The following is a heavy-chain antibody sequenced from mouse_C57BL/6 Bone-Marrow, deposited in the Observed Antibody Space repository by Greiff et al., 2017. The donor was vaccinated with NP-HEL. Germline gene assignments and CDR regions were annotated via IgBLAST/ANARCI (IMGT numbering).Heavy chain of an antibody. J-gene: IGHJ1*03. Sequence: QVQLQQSGAELVKPGASVKLSCKASGYTFTSYWMHWVKQRPGQGLEWIGMIHPNSGSTNYNEKFKSKATLTVDKSSSTAYMQLSSLTSEDSAVYYCARRLGRDWYFDVWGTGTTVTVSS. D-gene: IGHD4-1*01. V-gene: IGHV1-64*01. CDR2: IHPNSGST. CDR3: ARRLGRDWYFDV. CDR1: GYTFTSYW.